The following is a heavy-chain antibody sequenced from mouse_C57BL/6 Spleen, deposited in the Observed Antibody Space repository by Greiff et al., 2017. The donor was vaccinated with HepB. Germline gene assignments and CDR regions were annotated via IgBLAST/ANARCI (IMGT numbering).Heavy chain of an antibody. D-gene: IGHD1-1*01. J-gene: IGHJ2*01. Sequence: EVMLVESGEGLVKPGGSLKLSCAASGFTFSSYAMSWVRQTPEKRLEWVAYISSGGDYIYYADTVKGRFTISRDNARNTLYLQMSSLKSEDTAMYYCTRDGYYGSSYGFDYWGQGTTLTVSS. V-gene: IGHV5-9-1*02. CDR3: TRDGYYGSSYGFDY. CDR1: GFTFSSYA. CDR2: ISSGGDYI.